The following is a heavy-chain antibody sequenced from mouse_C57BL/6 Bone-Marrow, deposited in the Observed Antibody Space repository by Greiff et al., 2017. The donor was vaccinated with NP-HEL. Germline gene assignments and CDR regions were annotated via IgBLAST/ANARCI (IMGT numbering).Heavy chain of an antibody. Sequence: EVQRVESGGGLVKPGGSLKLSCAASGFTFSDYGMHWVRQAPEKGLEWVAYISSGSSTIYYADTVKGRFTISGDNAKNTLFLQMTSLRSEDTAMYYCARPVYYSNFAYWGQGTLVTVSA. CDR2: ISSGSSTI. CDR1: GFTFSDYG. J-gene: IGHJ3*01. V-gene: IGHV5-17*01. D-gene: IGHD2-5*01. CDR3: ARPVYYSNFAY.